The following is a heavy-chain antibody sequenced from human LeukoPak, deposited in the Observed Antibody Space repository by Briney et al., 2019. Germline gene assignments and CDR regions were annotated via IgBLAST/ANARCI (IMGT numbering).Heavy chain of an antibody. V-gene: IGHV3-7*01. D-gene: IGHD3-10*02. J-gene: IGHJ6*04. CDR1: GFDFSSFS. CDR3: AELGITMIGGV. CDR2: MDEYGSDI. Sequence: GGSLRLSCVVSGFDFSSFSMSWVRQAPGKGLEWVAIMDEYGSDIFYVESVKGRFTISRDNAKNSLYLQMNSLRAEDTVVYYCAELGITMIGGVWGKGTTVTISS.